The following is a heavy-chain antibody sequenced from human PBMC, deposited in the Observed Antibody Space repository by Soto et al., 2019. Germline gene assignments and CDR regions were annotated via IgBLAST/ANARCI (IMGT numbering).Heavy chain of an antibody. D-gene: IGHD3-3*02. Sequence: QVLLVQSGAEVKKPGSSVKVSCKASGGAFSRYAISWVRQSPGQGLEWVGGIFPMYGTPVYAQKLQGRVTLTADEATTTAYRELSGLRYEDTAFYYCARDYEYQILAFAALDIWGQGTMVTVSS. CDR2: IFPMYGTP. J-gene: IGHJ3*02. CDR3: ARDYEYQILAFAALDI. V-gene: IGHV1-69*01. CDR1: GGAFSRYA.